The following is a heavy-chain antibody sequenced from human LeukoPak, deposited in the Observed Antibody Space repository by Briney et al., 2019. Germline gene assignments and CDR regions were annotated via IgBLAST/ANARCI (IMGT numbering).Heavy chain of an antibody. V-gene: IGHV3-23*01. Sequence: PGGSLRLSCAASGFTFSSYAMSWVRQAPGKGLEWVSAISGGGGGTYYADSVKGRFTISRDNSKNTLYLQMNSLRTDDTAVYYCARERGRATVYFDYWGQGTLVTVSS. CDR3: ARERGRATVYFDY. J-gene: IGHJ4*02. CDR1: GFTFSSYA. D-gene: IGHD5-24*01. CDR2: ISGGGGGT.